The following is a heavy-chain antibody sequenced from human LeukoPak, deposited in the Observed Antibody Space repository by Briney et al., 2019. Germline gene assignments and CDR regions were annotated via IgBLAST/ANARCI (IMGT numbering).Heavy chain of an antibody. CDR3: AKDRELLWFGELLLGRDDYFDY. CDR2: ISYDGSNK. Sequence: GRSLRLSCAASGFTFSSYGMHWVRQAPGKGLEWVAAISYDGSNKYYADSVKGRFTISRDNSKNTLYLQMNSLRAEDTAVYYCAKDRELLWFGELLLGRDDYFDYWGQGTLVTVSS. J-gene: IGHJ4*02. CDR1: GFTFSSYG. D-gene: IGHD3-10*01. V-gene: IGHV3-30*18.